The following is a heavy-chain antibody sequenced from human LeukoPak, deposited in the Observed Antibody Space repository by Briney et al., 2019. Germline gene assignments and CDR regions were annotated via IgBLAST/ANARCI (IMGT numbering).Heavy chain of an antibody. CDR2: INHSGST. D-gene: IGHD4-17*01. J-gene: IGHJ3*02. Sequence: PSETLSLTCAVYGGSFSGYYWSWIRQPPGKGLEWIGEINHSGSTNYNPSLKSRVTISVDTSKNQFSLKLSSVTAADTAVYYCARGFLYGRPRTFDIWGQGTMFTVSS. CDR3: ARGFLYGRPRTFDI. V-gene: IGHV4-34*01. CDR1: GGSFSGYY.